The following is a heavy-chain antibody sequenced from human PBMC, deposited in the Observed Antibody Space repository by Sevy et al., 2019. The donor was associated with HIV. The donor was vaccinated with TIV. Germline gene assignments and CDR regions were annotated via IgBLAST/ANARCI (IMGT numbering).Heavy chain of an antibody. J-gene: IGHJ4*02. CDR2: IYWDDDK. CDR3: AHNVMVRGVQYYFDY. Sequence: SGPTLVKPTQTLTLTCTFSGFSLSTSGVGVGWIRQPPGKPLEWLALIYWDDDKRYSPSLKSRLTITKDTSKNQVVLTMTNMDPVDTATYYCAHNVMVRGVQYYFDYWGQRTLVTVSS. V-gene: IGHV2-5*02. D-gene: IGHD3-10*01. CDR1: GFSLSTSGVG.